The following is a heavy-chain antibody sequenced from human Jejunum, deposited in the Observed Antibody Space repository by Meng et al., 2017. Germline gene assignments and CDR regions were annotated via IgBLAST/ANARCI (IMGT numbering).Heavy chain of an antibody. D-gene: IGHD3-16*01. CDR3: ARQHFDYVWGRPYYFDN. Sequence: QLQLQESGPGLVKPSETLSLTCTVSSGPISTRSYYWAWIRQPPGKGLEWIGSISDTGTTSYNPSLKSRVTITVDTTKKQFSLNLSSVTAADTAVYYCARQHFDYVWGRPYYFDNWGQGTLVTVSS. CDR2: ISDTGTT. CDR1: SGPISTRSYY. V-gene: IGHV4-39*01. J-gene: IGHJ4*02.